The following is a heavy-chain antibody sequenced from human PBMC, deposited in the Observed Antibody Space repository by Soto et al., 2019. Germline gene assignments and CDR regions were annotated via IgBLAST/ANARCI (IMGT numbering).Heavy chain of an antibody. CDR1: GGSVSSSSYY. J-gene: IGHJ4*02. D-gene: IGHD2-15*01. V-gene: IGHV4-39*07. Sequence: PSETLSLTCTVSGGSVSSSSYYWGWVRQPPGKGLEWIGSVYYSGSTYYNPSLKSRVTISVDTSKNQFSLKLSSVTAADTAVYYCAARGYCSGGSCSFFDYWGQGTLVTVSS. CDR2: VYYSGST. CDR3: AARGYCSGGSCSFFDY.